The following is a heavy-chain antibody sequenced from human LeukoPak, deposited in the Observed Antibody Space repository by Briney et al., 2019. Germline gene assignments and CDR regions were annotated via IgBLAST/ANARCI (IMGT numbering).Heavy chain of an antibody. Sequence: ASVKVSCEASGYTFTYHYLHWVRQAPGQALEWMGWITPFNGNTYYAQKFQDRVTITRDRSMSTAYMELSSLRSEDTAMYYCARSSDSSNYLFAYWGQGTLVTVSS. J-gene: IGHJ4*02. D-gene: IGHD4-11*01. CDR3: ARSSDSSNYLFAY. CDR1: GYTFTYHY. CDR2: ITPFNGNT. V-gene: IGHV1-45*02.